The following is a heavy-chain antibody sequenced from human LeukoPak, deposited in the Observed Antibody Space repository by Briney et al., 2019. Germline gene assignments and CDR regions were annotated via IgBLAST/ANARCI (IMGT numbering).Heavy chain of an antibody. CDR1: GFTFSSYE. CDR3: ARTYSWSLSRFDY. V-gene: IGHV3-48*03. CDR2: ISSSGSTI. D-gene: IGHD3-16*02. J-gene: IGHJ4*02. Sequence: GRSLRLSCAASGFTFSSYEMNWVRHAPGKGLEWGSYISSSGSTIYYADSVKGRFTITRDNAKNSLYLQMNSLRAEDTAVYYCARTYSWSLSRFDYWGQGTLVTVSS.